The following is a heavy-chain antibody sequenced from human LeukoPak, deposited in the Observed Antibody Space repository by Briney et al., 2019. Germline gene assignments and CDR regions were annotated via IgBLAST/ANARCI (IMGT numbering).Heavy chain of an antibody. CDR3: ARVSRDSSGYYPADYFDY. D-gene: IGHD3-22*01. CDR1: GGSFSGYY. V-gene: IGHV4-34*01. J-gene: IGHJ4*02. Sequence: SETLSLTCAVYGGSFSGYYWSWIRQPPGKGLEGIGEINHSGGTNYNPSLKSRVTISVDTSKNQFSLKLSSVTAADTAVYYCARVSRDSSGYYPADYFDYWGQGTLVTVYS. CDR2: INHSGGT.